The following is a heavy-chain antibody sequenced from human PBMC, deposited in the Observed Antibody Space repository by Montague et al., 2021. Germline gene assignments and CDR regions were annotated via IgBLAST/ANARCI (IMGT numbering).Heavy chain of an antibody. Sequence: SETLSLTCTVSGASITSNIYDWGWTRQSPGKGLEWIGSIYYSGNSFYQPSLKSRITMAVDTSKNQFSLKLSSVTAADTAIYYCARVFSSWYVGWFDPWGQGTLVTVSS. CDR3: ARVFSSWYVGWFDP. V-gene: IGHV4-39*07. D-gene: IGHD6-13*01. CDR2: IYYSGNS. J-gene: IGHJ5*02. CDR1: GASITSNIYD.